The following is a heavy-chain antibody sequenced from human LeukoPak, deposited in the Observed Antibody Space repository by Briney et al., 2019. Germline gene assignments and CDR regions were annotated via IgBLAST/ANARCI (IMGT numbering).Heavy chain of an antibody. V-gene: IGHV1-18*01. CDR2: ISAYNGNT. D-gene: IGHD6-13*01. J-gene: IGHJ2*01. CDR1: GYTFTSYG. CDR3: ARDLFRGAAAAYWYFDL. Sequence: ASVKVSCKASGYTFTSYGISWVRQAPGQGLEWMGWISAYNGNTNYAQKLQGRVTMTTDTSTSTAYMELRSLRSDDTAVYYCARDLFRGAAAAYWYFDLWGRGTLVTVSS.